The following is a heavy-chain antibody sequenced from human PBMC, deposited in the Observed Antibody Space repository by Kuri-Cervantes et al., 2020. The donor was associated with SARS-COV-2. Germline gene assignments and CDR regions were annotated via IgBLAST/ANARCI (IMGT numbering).Heavy chain of an antibody. J-gene: IGHJ2*01. Sequence: AESLRLSCALSGGSISSSGYYWGWIRQPPGKGLEWIGYIYDSGSTNYNPSLKSRVTISVDTSKNQFSLKLSSVTAADTAVYYCARDGVDSSGLYCDWYFDLGGGSTVVTVSS. CDR3: ARDGVDSSGLYCDWYFDL. CDR1: GGSISSSGYY. CDR2: IYDSGST. D-gene: IGHD6-19*01. V-gene: IGHV4-61*08.